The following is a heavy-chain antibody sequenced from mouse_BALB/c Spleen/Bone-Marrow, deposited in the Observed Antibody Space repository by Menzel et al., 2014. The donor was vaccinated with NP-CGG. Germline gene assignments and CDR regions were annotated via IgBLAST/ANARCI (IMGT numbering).Heavy chain of an antibody. CDR2: SRNKAKHYTT. V-gene: IGHV7-1*02. CDR3: ARDVGYGNYFVY. Sequence: EVKLVESGGGLVQPGDSLRLSCAPSGFTFSDFYMEWVRQPPGKRVEWIAASRNKAKHYTTEYSASVKGRFTVSGDTSQSILYLQMNALRAEDTAIYYCARDVGYGNYFVYWGQGTLVTVSA. J-gene: IGHJ3*01. D-gene: IGHD2-10*02. CDR1: GFTFSDFY.